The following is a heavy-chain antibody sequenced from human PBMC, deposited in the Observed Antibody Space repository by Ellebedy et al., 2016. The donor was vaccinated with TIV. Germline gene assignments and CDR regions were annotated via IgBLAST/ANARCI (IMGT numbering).Heavy chain of an antibody. J-gene: IGHJ5*02. CDR3: ARAGTYYDFWSGYYHNWFDP. V-gene: IGHV4-59*01. CDR1: GGSISSYY. Sequence: SETLSLXXPASGGSISSYYWSWIRQPPGKGLEWIGYIYYSGSTKYNPSLKSRVTISVDTSKNQFSLKLSSVTAADTAVYYCARAGTYYDFWSGYYHNWFDPWGQGTLVTVSS. D-gene: IGHD3-3*01. CDR2: IYYSGST.